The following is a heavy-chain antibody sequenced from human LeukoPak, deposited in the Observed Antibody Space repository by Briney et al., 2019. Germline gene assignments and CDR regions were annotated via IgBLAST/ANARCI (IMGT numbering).Heavy chain of an antibody. D-gene: IGHD4-17*01. CDR3: ARAVDTVTTLGYYYYYMDV. J-gene: IGHJ6*03. V-gene: IGHV4-34*01. Sequence: SETLSLTCAVYGGSFSAYYWSWIRQPPGKGLEWIGEINHGGSTNYNPSLKSRVTTSGDTSKNQFSLKLSPVTAADTAVYYCARAVDTVTTLGYYYYYMDVWGKGTTVTVSS. CDR2: INHGGST. CDR1: GGSFSAYY.